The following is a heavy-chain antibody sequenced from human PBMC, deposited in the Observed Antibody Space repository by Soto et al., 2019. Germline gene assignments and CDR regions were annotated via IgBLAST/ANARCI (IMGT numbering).Heavy chain of an antibody. J-gene: IGHJ4*02. Sequence: QVHLVQSGAEVKKPGASVKVSCKGSGYAFTTYGITWVRQAPGQGLEWMGWISAHNGNTNYAQKLQGRVTMTRDTSTATAYMETRTLRAEATDVYYCGRGWYWDYWGQGALVTVSS. CDR2: ISAHNGNT. CDR3: GRGWYWDY. V-gene: IGHV1-18*01. D-gene: IGHD2-15*01. CDR1: GYAFTTYG.